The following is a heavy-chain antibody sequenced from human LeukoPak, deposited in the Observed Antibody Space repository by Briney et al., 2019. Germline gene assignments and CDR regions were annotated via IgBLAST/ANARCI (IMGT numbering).Heavy chain of an antibody. V-gene: IGHV3-7*01. D-gene: IGHD3-3*01. CDR3: ARNVTNDFWSGLAFDY. J-gene: IGHJ4*02. CDR1: GFTFSSYW. CDR2: IKQDGSEQ. Sequence: PGGSLRLSCAASGFTFSSYWMSWVRQAPGKGLVWVANIKQDGSEQYYVDSVKGRLTISRDNAKNSLYLQMNSLRAEDTAVYYCARNVTNDFWSGLAFDYWGQGTLVTVSS.